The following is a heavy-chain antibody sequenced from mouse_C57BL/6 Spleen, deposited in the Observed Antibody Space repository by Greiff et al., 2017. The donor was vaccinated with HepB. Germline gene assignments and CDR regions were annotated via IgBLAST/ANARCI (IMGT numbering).Heavy chain of an antibody. CDR2: IDPSDSET. D-gene: IGHD3-1*01. CDR3: ASGEGTAQAKGY. V-gene: IGHV1-52*01. J-gene: IGHJ2*01. CDR1: GYTFTSYW. Sequence: QVQLQQPGAELVRPGSSVKLSCKASGYTFTSYWMHWVKQRPIQGLEWIGNIDPSDSETHYNQKFKDKAKLTVDKSSSTAYMQLSSLTSEDSAVYYCASGEGTAQAKGYWGQGTTLTVSS.